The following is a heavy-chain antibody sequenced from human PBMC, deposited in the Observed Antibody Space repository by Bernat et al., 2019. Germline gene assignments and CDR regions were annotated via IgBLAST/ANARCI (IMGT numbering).Heavy chain of an antibody. V-gene: IGHV4-34*01. Sequence: QVQLQQWGAGLLKPSETLSLTCAVYGGSFSGYYWSWIRQPPGKGREWIGEINLSGSTNYNPSLNSRVTISVDTSKSPLCLKLSSVTAADTAVCYCARGEWERGGDYDYYYGMDVWGRGTTVTVSS. D-gene: IGHD1-26*01. CDR1: GGSFSGYY. CDR2: INLSGST. J-gene: IGHJ6*02. CDR3: ARGEWERGGDYDYYYGMDV.